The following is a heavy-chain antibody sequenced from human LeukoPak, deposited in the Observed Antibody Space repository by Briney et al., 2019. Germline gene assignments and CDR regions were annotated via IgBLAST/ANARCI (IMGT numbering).Heavy chain of an antibody. D-gene: IGHD5-18*01. V-gene: IGHV1-46*01. CDR2: INPSGGTT. CDR3: ARASQGRDTARLLFDY. J-gene: IGHJ4*02. CDR1: GYTFTRYY. Sequence: ASVKVSCKTSGYTFTRYYMHWVRQAPGQGLEWMGIINPSGGTTSYAQKFQGRVTMTRDTSTSTVYMELSSLRSDDTAVYYCARASQGRDTARLLFDYWGQGTLVTVSS.